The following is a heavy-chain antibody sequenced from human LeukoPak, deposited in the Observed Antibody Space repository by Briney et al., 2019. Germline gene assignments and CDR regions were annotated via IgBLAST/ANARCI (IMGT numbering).Heavy chain of an antibody. CDR3: ARDYRTGGNGRAGY. CDR2: ISAYNGNT. Sequence: ASVKVSCKASGYTFTSYGISWVRQAPGQGLEWMGWISAYNGNTNHAQKLQGRVTMTTDTSTSTAYMELRSLRSDDTAVYYCARDYRTGGNGRAGYWGQGTLVTVSS. J-gene: IGHJ4*02. V-gene: IGHV1-18*01. CDR1: GYTFTSYG. D-gene: IGHD4-23*01.